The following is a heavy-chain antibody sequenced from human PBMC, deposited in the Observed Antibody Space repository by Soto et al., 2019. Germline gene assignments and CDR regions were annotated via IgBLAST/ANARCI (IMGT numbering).Heavy chain of an antibody. CDR3: ARGRRDYSGYYGYYFDY. D-gene: IGHD3-22*01. CDR1: GYTFTGYY. J-gene: IGHJ4*02. V-gene: IGHV1-2*04. CDR2: INPDSGGT. Sequence: ASVKVCCKASGYTFTGYYMHWVRQAPGQGLEWMGWINPDSGGTNYAQQFQGWVTMTRDTSISTAYMELSRLRADDTAVYYCARGRRDYSGYYGYYFDYWGQGTLVTVSS.